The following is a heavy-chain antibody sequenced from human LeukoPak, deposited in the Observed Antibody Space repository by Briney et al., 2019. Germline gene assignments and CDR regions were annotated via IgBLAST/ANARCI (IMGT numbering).Heavy chain of an antibody. Sequence: VASVKVSCKASGYSLTDYYIHWVRQAPGQGLEWLGWINPDSGGTKKAQKFQGRLTMTRDTSISTAYLELTRLTSDDTAVYFCARGSPRDKYYDMLTGPPRDSWLDPWGQGTLVTVSS. CDR2: INPDSGGT. D-gene: IGHD3-9*01. CDR1: GYSLTDYY. CDR3: ARGSPRDKYYDMLTGPPRDSWLDP. V-gene: IGHV1-2*02. J-gene: IGHJ5*02.